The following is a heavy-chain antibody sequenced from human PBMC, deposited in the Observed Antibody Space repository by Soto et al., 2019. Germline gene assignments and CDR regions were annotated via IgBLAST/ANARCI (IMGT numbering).Heavy chain of an antibody. D-gene: IGHD2-8*01. CDR3: ARAHPPRYCTNGVCYMLYYYYGMDV. CDR1: GGSFRGYY. J-gene: IGHJ6*02. V-gene: IGHV4-34*01. Sequence: LSLTCAVYGGSFRGYYWSWIRQPPGKGLEWIGEINHSGSTNYNPSLKSRVTISVDTSKNQFSLKLSSVTAADTAVYYCARAHPPRYCTNGVCYMLYYYYGMDVWGQGTTVTVSS. CDR2: INHSGST.